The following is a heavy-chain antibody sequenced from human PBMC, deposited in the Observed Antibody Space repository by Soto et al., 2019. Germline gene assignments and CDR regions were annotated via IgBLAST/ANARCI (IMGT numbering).Heavy chain of an antibody. D-gene: IGHD3-22*01. CDR2: IYYSGST. CDR1: GGSISSYY. V-gene: IGHV4-59*01. Sequence: PSETLSLTCTVSGGSISSYYWSWIRQPPGKGQEWIGYIYYSGSTNYNPSLKSRVTISVDTSKNQFSLKLSSVTAADTAVYYCARASLLDYYDSSGYYFDYWGQGTLVTVS. J-gene: IGHJ4*02. CDR3: ARASLLDYYDSSGYYFDY.